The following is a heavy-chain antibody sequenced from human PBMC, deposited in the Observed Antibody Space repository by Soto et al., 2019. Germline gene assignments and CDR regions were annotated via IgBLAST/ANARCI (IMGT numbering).Heavy chain of an antibody. CDR1: GFTFSSYS. J-gene: IGHJ5*02. D-gene: IGHD3-10*01. V-gene: IGHV3-48*01. CDR3: ARGRLLWFGELSNWFDP. CDR2: ISSSSSTI. Sequence: PGGSLRLSCAASGFTFSSYSMNWVRQAPGKGLEWVSYISSSSSTIYYADSVKGRFTISRDNAKNSLYLQMNSLRAEDTAVYYCARGRLLWFGELSNWFDPWGQGTLVTVSS.